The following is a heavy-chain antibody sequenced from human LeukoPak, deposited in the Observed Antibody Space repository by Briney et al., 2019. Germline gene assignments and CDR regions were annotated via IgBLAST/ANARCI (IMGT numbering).Heavy chain of an antibody. CDR2: ISSSSDYI. J-gene: IGHJ3*02. CDR3: ARDPYCSGGSCYVDAFDI. CDR1: GFTFSSYS. Sequence: GGSLRLSCAASGFTFSSYSMNWVRQARGKGREWVSSISSSSDYIYYADSVKGRFTISRDNAKNSLYLQMNSLRTQATAMYYRARDPYCSGGSCYVDAFDIWGQGTMVTVSS. V-gene: IGHV3-21*01. D-gene: IGHD2-15*01.